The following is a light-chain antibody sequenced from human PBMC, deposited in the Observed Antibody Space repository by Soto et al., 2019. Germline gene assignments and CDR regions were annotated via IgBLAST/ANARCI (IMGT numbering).Light chain of an antibody. CDR3: QTWDTGIHVV. CDR2: LYSDGSH. J-gene: IGLJ2*01. Sequence: QLVLTQSPSASASLGASVKLTCTLSSGHSNYAIAWHQQQPEKGPRYLMKLYSDGSHSKGDGIPDRFSGSSSGAERYLTISSLQSEDEADYYCQTWDTGIHVVFGGGTKLTVL. CDR1: SGHSNYA. V-gene: IGLV4-69*02.